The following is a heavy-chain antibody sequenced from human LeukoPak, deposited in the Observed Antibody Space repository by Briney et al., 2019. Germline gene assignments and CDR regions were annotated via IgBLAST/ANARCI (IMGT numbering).Heavy chain of an antibody. CDR3: ARDRRDTALLWGPSYYYYMDV. CDR1: GFTFSSYW. Sequence: GGSLRLSCAASGFTFSSYWMHWVRQAPGKGLVWVSRINSDGSSTSYADSVKGRFTISRDNAKNTLYLQMNSLRAEDTAVYYCARDRRDTALLWGPSYYYYMDVWGKGTTVTVSS. CDR2: INSDGSST. V-gene: IGHV3-74*01. D-gene: IGHD5-18*01. J-gene: IGHJ6*03.